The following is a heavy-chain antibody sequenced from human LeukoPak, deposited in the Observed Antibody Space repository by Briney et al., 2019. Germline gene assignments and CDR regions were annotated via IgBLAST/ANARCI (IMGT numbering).Heavy chain of an antibody. CDR1: GGAFSDYH. V-gene: IGHV4-34*01. Sequence: SETLSLTCAVYGGAFSDYHWTWIRQPPGKGLEWIGEINHSGSTNYNPSLKSRVTISVDTSKNQFSLKVTSVIAADTAVYYCARPGQLGTLYYGMDVWGQGTTVTVSS. J-gene: IGHJ6*02. D-gene: IGHD7-27*01. CDR2: INHSGST. CDR3: ARPGQLGTLYYGMDV.